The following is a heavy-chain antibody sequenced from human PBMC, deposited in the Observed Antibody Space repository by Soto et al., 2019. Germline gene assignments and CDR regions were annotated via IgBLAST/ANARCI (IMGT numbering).Heavy chain of an antibody. D-gene: IGHD6-13*01. CDR3: ARYAAAGTVYYYMDV. Sequence: GGSLRLSCAASGFTFDDYGMSWVRQAPGKGLEWVSGINWNGGSTGYTDSVKGRFTISRDNAKNSLYLQMNSLRAEDTALYHCARYAAAGTVYYYMDVWGKGTTVTVSS. V-gene: IGHV3-20*01. CDR1: GFTFDDYG. J-gene: IGHJ6*03. CDR2: INWNGGST.